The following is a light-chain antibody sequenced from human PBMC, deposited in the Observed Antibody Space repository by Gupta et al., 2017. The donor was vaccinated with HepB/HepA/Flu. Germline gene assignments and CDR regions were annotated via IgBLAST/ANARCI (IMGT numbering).Light chain of an antibody. CDR3: QQNATSPFT. CDR1: QSLRSNF. J-gene: IGKJ3*01. Sequence: ELVLTQSPDTLSLSPGVSATLSCRASQSLRSNFLAWYHQKPGQAPRLLIFGGSVRATGVPDTFSAGGSGTDFTLTISRLEPEDFGVYYCQQNATSPFTFGPGTTVDFK. CDR2: GGS. V-gene: IGKV3-20*01.